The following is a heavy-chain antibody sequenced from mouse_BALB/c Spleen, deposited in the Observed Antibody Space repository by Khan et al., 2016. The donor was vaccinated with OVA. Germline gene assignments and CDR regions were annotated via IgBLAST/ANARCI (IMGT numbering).Heavy chain of an antibody. CDR1: GFTFSNFG. Sequence: EVQLQESGGGLVQPGGSRKLSCVASGFTFSNFGMHWVRQAPEKGLEWVAYISGDSSTIYYTDTVKGRFTISSDNPKNTLFLQLTSLGADDRAMYYCARSFFYGYYFDQWGQGTTLTVSS. CDR3: ARSFFYGYYFDQ. CDR2: ISGDSSTI. D-gene: IGHD1-1*01. J-gene: IGHJ2*01. V-gene: IGHV5-17*02.